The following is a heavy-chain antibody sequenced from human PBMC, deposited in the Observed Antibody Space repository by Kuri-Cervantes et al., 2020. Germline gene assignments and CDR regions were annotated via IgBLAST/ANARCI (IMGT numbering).Heavy chain of an antibody. Sequence: GGSLRLSCAASGFTFSDYYMSWIRQAPGKGLEWVSAISGSGGSTYYADSVKGRFTISRDNSKNTLYLQMNSLRAEDTAVYYCAKEVAAARNYWGQGTLVTVSS. V-gene: IGHV3-23*01. D-gene: IGHD6-13*01. CDR2: ISGSGGST. CDR3: AKEVAAARNY. CDR1: GFTFSDYY. J-gene: IGHJ4*02.